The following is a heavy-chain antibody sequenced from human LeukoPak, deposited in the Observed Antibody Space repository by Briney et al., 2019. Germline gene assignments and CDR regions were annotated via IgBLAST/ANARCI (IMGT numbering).Heavy chain of an antibody. D-gene: IGHD6-13*01. CDR1: GGSISSSSYY. Sequence: SETLSLTCTVSGGSISSSSYYWGWIRQPPGKGLEWIGSIYYSGSTYYNPSLKSRVTISVDTSKNQFSLKLSSVTAADTAVYYCARTAAGGYWGQGTLVTVSS. J-gene: IGHJ4*02. CDR3: ARTAAGGY. CDR2: IYYSGST. V-gene: IGHV4-39*07.